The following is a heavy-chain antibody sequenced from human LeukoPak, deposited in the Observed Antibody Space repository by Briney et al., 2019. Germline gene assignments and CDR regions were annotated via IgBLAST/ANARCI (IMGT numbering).Heavy chain of an antibody. V-gene: IGHV1-24*01. CDR2: FDRKNGDT. Sequence: ASVKVSCKVSGFTLADLSMHWVRQAPGKGLEWVGGFDRKNGDTIYAQRFRGRVTLTEDTSTGTAYMELSSLSADDTAVYYCATGVYCATTTCPGYQHYYYFMDVWGQGTLVTVSS. J-gene: IGHJ6*03. CDR1: GFTLADLS. D-gene: IGHD2-21*01. CDR3: ATGVYCATTTCPGYQHYYYFMDV.